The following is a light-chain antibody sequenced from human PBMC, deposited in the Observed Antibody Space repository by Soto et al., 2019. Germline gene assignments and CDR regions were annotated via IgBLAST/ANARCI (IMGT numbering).Light chain of an antibody. CDR1: QYVSNN. CDR3: QQYNDWPAIP. CDR2: GPS. V-gene: IGKV3-15*01. J-gene: IGKJ5*01. Sequence: EIVMTQSPATLSLSPGERATLSCRASQYVSNNLAWYQHKPGQAPRLLIYGPSHRATGVPARCSGSGSGTEFTHTISSLQSEDFAVLCCQQYNDWPAIPFGQGTRLAMK.